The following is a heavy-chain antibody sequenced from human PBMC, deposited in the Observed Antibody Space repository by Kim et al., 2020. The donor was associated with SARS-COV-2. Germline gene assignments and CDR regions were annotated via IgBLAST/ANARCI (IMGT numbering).Heavy chain of an antibody. J-gene: IGHJ6*02. Sequence: SETLSLTCTVSGGSISSGDYYWSWIRQPPGKGLEWIGYIYYSGSTYYNPSLKSRVTISVDTSKNQFSLKLSSVTAADTAVYYCARDPRSWGTPVWGQGTTVTVSS. CDR1: GGSISSGDYY. D-gene: IGHD3-16*01. CDR3: ARDPRSWGTPV. CDR2: IYYSGST. V-gene: IGHV4-30-4*01.